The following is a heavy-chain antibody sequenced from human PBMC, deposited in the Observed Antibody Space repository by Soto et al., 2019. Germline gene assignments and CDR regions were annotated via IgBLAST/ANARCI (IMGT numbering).Heavy chain of an antibody. J-gene: IGHJ5*02. Sequence: PSETLSLTCTVSGGSISSGDYYWSWIRQPPGKGLEWIGYIYYSGSTFYNPSLKNRVTISLDTSKIQFSLKLKSVTAADTAVYFCAGMPYTSGLRFDPWGPGTLVTVSS. CDR3: AGMPYTSGLRFDP. D-gene: IGHD6-19*01. CDR1: GGSISSGDYY. CDR2: IYYSGST. V-gene: IGHV4-30-4*01.